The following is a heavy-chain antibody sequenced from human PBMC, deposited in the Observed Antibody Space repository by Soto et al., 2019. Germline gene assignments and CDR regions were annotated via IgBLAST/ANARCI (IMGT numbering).Heavy chain of an antibody. D-gene: IGHD6-19*01. V-gene: IGHV3-30*18. Sequence: PGGSLRLSCAASGFSFSTYGMHWVRQAPGKGLEWVAFISNDGSNKYYADSVKGRFTISRDNSKNTLYLQMNSLRAEDTAVYYSAKDHYWYSSGWYHYFDYWGQGTLVTVSS. CDR3: AKDHYWYSSGWYHYFDY. J-gene: IGHJ4*02. CDR1: GFSFSTYG. CDR2: ISNDGSNK.